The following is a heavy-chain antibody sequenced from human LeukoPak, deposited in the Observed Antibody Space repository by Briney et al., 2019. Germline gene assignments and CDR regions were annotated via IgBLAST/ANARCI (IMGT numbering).Heavy chain of an antibody. J-gene: IGHJ4*02. V-gene: IGHV3-66*01. CDR1: GFTVSSNF. CDR3: TLGLVTDY. CDR2: IYSGGST. Sequence: GGSLRLSCAASGFTVSSNFMSWVRQAPGKGLEWVSVIYSGGSTYYADSVKGRFTISRDNSKNTLYLQMNSLRVEDTAVYYCTLGLVTDYWGQGTLVTVSS. D-gene: IGHD3-9*01.